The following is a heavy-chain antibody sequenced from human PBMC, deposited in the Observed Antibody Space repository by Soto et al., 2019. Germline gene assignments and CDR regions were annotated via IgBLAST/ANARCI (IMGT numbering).Heavy chain of an antibody. CDR2: ISAYNGNT. V-gene: IGHV1-18*04. J-gene: IGHJ6*02. D-gene: IGHD2-15*01. CDR1: GYTFTSYG. Sequence: ASVKVSCKASGYTFTSYGISWVRQAPGQGLEWMGWISAYNGNTNYAQKLEGRVTMTTDTSTSTSYMELRSLRSDDTAVYYCARVAENCSYGSGCALGEGVMDVWGQGTTVTVSS. CDR3: ARVAENCSYGSGCALGEGVMDV.